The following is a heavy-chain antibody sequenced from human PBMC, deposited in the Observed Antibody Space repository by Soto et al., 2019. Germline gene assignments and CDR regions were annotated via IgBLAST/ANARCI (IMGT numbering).Heavy chain of an antibody. CDR3: ARDNGGFWSGRSLDY. Sequence: QVQLVESGGGVVQPGRSLRLSCAASGFTFSSYGMHWVRQAPGKGLEGVAVIWYDGSNKYYADSVKGRFTISRDNSKNTLYLQMNSLRGEDTAVDYCARDNGGFWSGRSLDYWGQGTLVTVSS. J-gene: IGHJ4*02. CDR2: IWYDGSNK. CDR1: GFTFSSYG. D-gene: IGHD3-3*01. V-gene: IGHV3-33*01.